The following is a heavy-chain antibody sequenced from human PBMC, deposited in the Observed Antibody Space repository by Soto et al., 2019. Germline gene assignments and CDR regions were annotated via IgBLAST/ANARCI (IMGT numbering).Heavy chain of an antibody. V-gene: IGHV3-11*01. CDR1: GFTFSDYY. CDR3: ARGYNSPYYYYGLDV. J-gene: IGHJ6*02. D-gene: IGHD1-1*01. CDR2: ISSSGDTI. Sequence: GGSLRLSCAASGFTFSDYYLTWIRQAPGKWLEWVSYISSSGDTIYYSDSVKGRFTISRDNAKNSQYLQMNSLRAEDTAVYYCARGYNSPYYYYGLDVWGQGXTVTVSS.